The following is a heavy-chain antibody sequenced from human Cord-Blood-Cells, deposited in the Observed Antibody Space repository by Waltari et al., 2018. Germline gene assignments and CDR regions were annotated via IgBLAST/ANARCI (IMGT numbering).Heavy chain of an antibody. V-gene: IGHV3-23*04. CDR2: ISGSGGST. CDR3: AKREANWGSRGHFDL. Sequence: EVQLVESGGGLVQPGGSLRLSCAASGFTFSSYAMSWVHQAPGKGLEWVSAISGSGGSTYYADSVKGRFTISRDNSKNTLYLQMNSLRAEDMAVYYCAKREANWGSRGHFDLWGRGTLVTVSS. D-gene: IGHD7-27*01. J-gene: IGHJ2*01. CDR1: GFTFSSYA.